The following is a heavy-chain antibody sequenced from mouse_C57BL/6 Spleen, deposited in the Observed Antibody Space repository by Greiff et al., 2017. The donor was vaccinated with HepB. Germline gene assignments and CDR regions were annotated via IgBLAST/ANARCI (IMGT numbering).Heavy chain of an antibody. CDR1: GFNIKNTY. Sequence: EVQRVESVAELVRPGASVKLSCTASGFNIKNTYMHWVKQRPEQGLEWIGRIDPANGNTKYAPKFQGKATITADTSANTAYLQLSSLTSEDTAIYYWAISDTTVVASFDYWGQGTTLTVSS. V-gene: IGHV14-3*01. CDR3: AISDTTVVASFDY. CDR2: IDPANGNT. J-gene: IGHJ2*01. D-gene: IGHD1-1*01.